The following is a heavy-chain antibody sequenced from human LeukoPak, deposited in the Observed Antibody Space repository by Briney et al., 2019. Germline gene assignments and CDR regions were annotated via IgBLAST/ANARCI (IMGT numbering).Heavy chain of an antibody. CDR2: IYHSGST. CDR1: GGSISSNMW. V-gene: IGHV4-4*02. D-gene: IGHD3-9*01. CDR3: AREWAYYDILTGYYKANWFDP. J-gene: IGHJ5*02. Sequence: PSETLSLTCSVSGGSISSNMWWSWVRQTPGKGLEWIGEIYHSGSTNYNPSLKSRVTISLDKSKNQFSLKLSSVTAADTAVYYCAREWAYYDILTGYYKANWFDPWGQGTLVTVSS.